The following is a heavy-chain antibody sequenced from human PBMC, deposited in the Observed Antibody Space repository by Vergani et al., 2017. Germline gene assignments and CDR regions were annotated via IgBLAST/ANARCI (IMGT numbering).Heavy chain of an antibody. J-gene: IGHJ4*02. CDR3: ARVRIQLWSFDY. D-gene: IGHD5-18*01. V-gene: IGHV4-61*02. CDR2: IYTSGST. CDR1: GGSISSGSYY. Sequence: QVQLQESGPGLVKPSQTLSLTCTVSGGSISSGSYYWSWIRQPAGKGLEWIGRIYTSGSTNYNPSLKSRVTISVDTSKNQFSLKLSSVPAADTAVYYCARVRIQLWSFDYWGQGTLVTVSS.